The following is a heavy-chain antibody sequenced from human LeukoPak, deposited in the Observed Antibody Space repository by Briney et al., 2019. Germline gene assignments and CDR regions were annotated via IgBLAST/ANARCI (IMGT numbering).Heavy chain of an antibody. CDR3: ARGLRGSPAFDY. J-gene: IGHJ4*02. V-gene: IGHV1-2*02. CDR1: GYTFTGYY. Sequence: ASVKVSCKASGYTFTGYYMHWVRQPPGQGLEGMGWINPNSGGTNYAQKFQGRVTMTRNTSINTAYMELSRLRSDDTAVYYCARGLRGSPAFDYWGQGTLVTVSS. CDR2: INPNSGGT. D-gene: IGHD2-2*01.